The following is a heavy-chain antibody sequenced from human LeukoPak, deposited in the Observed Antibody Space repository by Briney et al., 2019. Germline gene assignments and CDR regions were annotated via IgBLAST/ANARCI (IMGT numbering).Heavy chain of an antibody. J-gene: IGHJ6*04. Sequence: PGGSLRLSCEASGVTVNSNYMNWVRQAPGKGLEWVSSISSSSNYIYYADSVKGRFTISRDNAKNSLYLQMNSLRAEDTAVYYCSGYYGMDVWGKGTTVTVSS. CDR1: GVTVNSNY. CDR3: SGYYGMDV. V-gene: IGHV3-21*01. CDR2: ISSSSNYI.